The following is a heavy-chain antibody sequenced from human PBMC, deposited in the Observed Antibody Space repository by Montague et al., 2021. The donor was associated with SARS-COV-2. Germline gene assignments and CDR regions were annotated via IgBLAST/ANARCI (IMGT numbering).Heavy chain of an antibody. CDR3: ARDVTHYYGSGSYPNYYGMDV. J-gene: IGHJ6*02. Sequence: SLRLSCAASGFTFSSYAMYWVRQAPGKGLEWVAVISYDGSNKYYADSVKGRFTISRDNSKNTLYLQMNSLRAEDTAVYYCARDVTHYYGSGSYPNYYGMDVWGQGTPVTVSS. CDR1: GFTFSSYA. D-gene: IGHD3-10*01. CDR2: ISYDGSNK. V-gene: IGHV3-30-3*01.